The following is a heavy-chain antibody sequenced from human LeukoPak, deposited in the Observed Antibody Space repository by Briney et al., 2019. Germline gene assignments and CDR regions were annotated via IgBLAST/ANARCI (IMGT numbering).Heavy chain of an antibody. V-gene: IGHV4-30-4*01. CDR3: ARATYGMDV. CDR1: GGSIGGGDYY. CDR2: IYYSGST. Sequence: SETLSLTCTVSGGSIGGGDYYWSWIRQPPGKGLEWIGYIYYSGSTYYNPSLKSRVTMSIDTSKNQLSLKLTSVTAADTAVYYCARATYGMDVWGQGTTVTVSS. J-gene: IGHJ6*02.